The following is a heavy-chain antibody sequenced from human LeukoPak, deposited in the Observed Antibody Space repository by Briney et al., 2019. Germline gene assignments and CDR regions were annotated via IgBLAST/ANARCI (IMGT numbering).Heavy chain of an antibody. J-gene: IGHJ4*02. V-gene: IGHV4-34*01. D-gene: IGHD3-10*01. CDR3: ARDGYGSGWDY. CDR2: INHIGDT. CDR1: GGSFNGYY. Sequence: PSETLSLTCAVYGGSFNGYYWTWIRQPPGKGLEWIGEINHIGDTNYNPSLKSRVTISVDTSKNQFSLKLTSVTAADTAVYYCARDGYGSGWDYWGQGTLVTVSS.